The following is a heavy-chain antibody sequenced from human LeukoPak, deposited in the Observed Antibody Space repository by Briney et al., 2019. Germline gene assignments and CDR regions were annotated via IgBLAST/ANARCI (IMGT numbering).Heavy chain of an antibody. CDR2: IKQDGSEK. Sequence: GGSLRLSCAASGFTFSGYWVDWVRQAPGKGLEWVANIKQDGSEKNYLESVKGRFTISRDNAKNSLYLQMNSLRAEDTAVYYCASSQGEDYDYVWGSASFDYWGQGTLVTVSS. CDR1: GFTFSGYW. V-gene: IGHV3-7*01. D-gene: IGHD3-16*01. J-gene: IGHJ4*02. CDR3: ASSQGEDYDYVWGSASFDY.